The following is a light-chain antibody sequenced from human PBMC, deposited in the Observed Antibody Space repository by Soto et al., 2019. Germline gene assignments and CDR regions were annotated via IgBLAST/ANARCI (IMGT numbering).Light chain of an antibody. Sequence: EAVLTQSTGTLSFSPGERSTLSGRASQSVSSSSLAWYQQRPGQAPRLLIYGASSRATGAPDRFSGRGSGTDFTLTISRLEPEDSAVYHCQQYGSSPWTFGQGTKVDI. V-gene: IGKV3-20*01. CDR1: QSVSSSS. CDR2: GAS. J-gene: IGKJ1*01. CDR3: QQYGSSPWT.